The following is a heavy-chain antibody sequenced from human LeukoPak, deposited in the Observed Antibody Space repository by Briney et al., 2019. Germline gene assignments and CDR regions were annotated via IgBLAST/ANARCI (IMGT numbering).Heavy chain of an antibody. CDR2: IRGSGGST. CDR3: AKYTSSSVYYGMDV. CDR1: RFTFSSYT. Sequence: GGSLRLSCTASRFTFSSYTMSWVRQAPGKGLEWVSAIRGSGGSTYYADSVKGRFTISRDNSKNTLYLQMNSLRAEDTAVYYCAKYTSSSVYYGMDVWGQGTTVTVSS. V-gene: IGHV3-23*01. J-gene: IGHJ6*02. D-gene: IGHD6-6*01.